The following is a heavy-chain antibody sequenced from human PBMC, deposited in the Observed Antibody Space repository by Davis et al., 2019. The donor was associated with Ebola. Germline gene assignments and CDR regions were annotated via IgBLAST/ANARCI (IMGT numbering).Heavy chain of an antibody. D-gene: IGHD3-22*01. CDR1: GFTFSNYG. CDR3: AKDGGQIVVGYYYYYGMDV. V-gene: IGHV3-30*18. CDR2: ISYDGSNK. J-gene: IGHJ6*02. Sequence: GESLKISCAASGFTFSNYGMHWVRQAPGKGLEWVAVISYDGSNKYYADSVKGRFTISRDNSKNTLYLQMNSLRAEDTAVYYCAKDGGQIVVGYYYYYGMDVWGQGTTVTVSS.